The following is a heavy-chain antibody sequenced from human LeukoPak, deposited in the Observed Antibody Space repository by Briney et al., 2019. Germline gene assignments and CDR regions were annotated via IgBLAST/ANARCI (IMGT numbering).Heavy chain of an antibody. J-gene: IGHJ4*02. CDR1: GFTFSSYS. CDR3: ARDHDSSSCPYFDY. V-gene: IGHV3-48*01. CDR2: ISSSSSTI. D-gene: IGHD6-13*01. Sequence: GGSLRLSCAASGFTFSSYSMNWVRQAPGKGLEWVSYISSSSSTIYYADSVKGRFTISRDNAKNSLYLQMNSLRAEDTAVYYCARDHDSSSCPYFDYWGQGTLVTVSS.